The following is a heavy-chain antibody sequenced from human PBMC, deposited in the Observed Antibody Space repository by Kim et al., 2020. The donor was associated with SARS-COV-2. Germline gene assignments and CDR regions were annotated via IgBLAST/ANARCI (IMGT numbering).Heavy chain of an antibody. CDR2: TYYRSKWSN. CDR1: GDSVSSNSAA. V-gene: IGHV6-1*01. CDR3: ARGLDRTGMDI. D-gene: IGHD4-17*01. J-gene: IGHJ6*02. Sequence: SQTLSLTCAISGDSVSSNSAAWNWFRQSPSRGLEWLGKTYYRSKWSNEYAVSLKSRLTIKTDTSKNQLSLHLNSVTPDDTAVYYCARGLDRTGMDIWGQGTTVTVSS.